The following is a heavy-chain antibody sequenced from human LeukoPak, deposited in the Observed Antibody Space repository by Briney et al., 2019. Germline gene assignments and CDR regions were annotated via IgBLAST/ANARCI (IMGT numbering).Heavy chain of an antibody. V-gene: IGHV3-7*03. CDR1: GFTFSSYW. CDR3: AKDALRYYDLLTGYLGRYDP. D-gene: IGHD3-9*01. J-gene: IGHJ5*02. CDR2: IKQDGGDS. Sequence: GGSLRLSCAASGFTFSSYWMSWVRQAPGKGLEWVANIKQDGGDSYYVDSVKGRFTLSRDNAPNTLYLKMNSLRAEDTAVYYCAKDALRYYDLLTGYLGRYDPWGQGTLVTLSS.